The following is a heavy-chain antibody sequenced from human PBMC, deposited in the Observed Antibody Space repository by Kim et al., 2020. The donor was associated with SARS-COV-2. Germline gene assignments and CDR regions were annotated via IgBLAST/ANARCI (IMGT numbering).Heavy chain of an antibody. CDR1: GFTFSSYG. Sequence: GGSLRLSCAASGFTFSSYGMHWVRQAPGKGLEWVAVIWYDGSNKYYADSVKGRFTISRDNSKNTLYLQMNSLRAEDTAVYYCAREGAAAGNRLSHFDYWGQGTLVTVSS. D-gene: IGHD6-13*01. CDR2: IWYDGSNK. CDR3: AREGAAAGNRLSHFDY. V-gene: IGHV3-33*01. J-gene: IGHJ4*02.